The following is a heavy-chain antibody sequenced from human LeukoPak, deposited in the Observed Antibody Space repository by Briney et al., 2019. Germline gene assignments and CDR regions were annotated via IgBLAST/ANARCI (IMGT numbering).Heavy chain of an antibody. J-gene: IGHJ4*02. D-gene: IGHD5-24*01. V-gene: IGHV3-7*03. CDR2: IKQDRSEK. Sequence: AGGSLRLSCAASGFTFTNYWMSWVSQAPGKGLELVANIKQDRSEKYYVDSVKGRFTISRDNAKNSLYLQMNSLRVEDTAVYYCAKYLRREFDYWGQGTLVTVSS. CDR1: GFTFTNYW. CDR3: AKYLRREFDY.